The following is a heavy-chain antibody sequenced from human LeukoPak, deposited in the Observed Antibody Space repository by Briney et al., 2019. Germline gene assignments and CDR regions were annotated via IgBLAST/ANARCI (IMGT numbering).Heavy chain of an antibody. J-gene: IGHJ4*02. D-gene: IGHD5-18*01. CDR3: ARVNLRGYSYGPAFDY. CDR1: GFTFSSYA. Sequence: GGSLRLSCAASGFTFSSYAMHWVRQAPGKGLEWVAVISYDGSNKYYADSVKGRFTISRDNSKNTLYLQMNSLRAEDTAVYYCARVNLRGYSYGPAFDYWGQGTLVTVSS. V-gene: IGHV3-30-3*01. CDR2: ISYDGSNK.